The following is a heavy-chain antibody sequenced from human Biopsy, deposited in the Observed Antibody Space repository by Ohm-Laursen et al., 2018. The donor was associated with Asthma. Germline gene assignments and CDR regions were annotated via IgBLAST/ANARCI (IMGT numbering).Heavy chain of an antibody. CDR2: IYSGDNT. D-gene: IGHD5-24*01. CDR1: GFSVSTKY. J-gene: IGHJ6*02. Sequence: RLSCAASGFSVSTKYMSWVRQAPGKGLEWVSLIYSGDNTYYADSVKGRFTISRDHSKLYLQMNNLRAEDTAVYHCARISRLGYNSLDYGMDVWGQGTTVTVSS. V-gene: IGHV3-53*01. CDR3: ARISRLGYNSLDYGMDV.